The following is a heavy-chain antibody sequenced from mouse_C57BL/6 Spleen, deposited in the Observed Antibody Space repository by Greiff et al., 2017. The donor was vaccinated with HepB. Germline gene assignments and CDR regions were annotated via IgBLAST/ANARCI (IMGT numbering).Heavy chain of an antibody. CDR2: INPNNGGT. CDR1: GYTFTDYN. Sequence: EVQLQQSGPELVKPGASVKMSCKASGYTFTDYNMHWVKQSHGKSLEWIGYINPNNGGTSYNQKFKGKATLTVNKSSSTAYMELRSLKSEDSAVYYCARSGYYGNYFYAMDYWGQGTSVTVSS. D-gene: IGHD2-1*01. J-gene: IGHJ4*01. CDR3: ARSGYYGNYFYAMDY. V-gene: IGHV1-22*01.